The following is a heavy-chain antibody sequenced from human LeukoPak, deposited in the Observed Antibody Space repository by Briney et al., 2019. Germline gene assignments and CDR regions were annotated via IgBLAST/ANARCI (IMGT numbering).Heavy chain of an antibody. J-gene: IGHJ6*02. CDR2: ISRESASI. V-gene: IGHV3-9*01. CDR3: AREYLGADIVVVPAHGMDV. Sequence: GGSLRLSCTASGFTFDDYAMHWVRQAPGKGLEWVSGISRESASIEYADSVKGRFTISRDSAKNSLYLQMNSLRAEDTAVYYCAREYLGADIVVVPAHGMDVWGQGTTVTVSS. D-gene: IGHD2-2*01. CDR1: GFTFDDYA.